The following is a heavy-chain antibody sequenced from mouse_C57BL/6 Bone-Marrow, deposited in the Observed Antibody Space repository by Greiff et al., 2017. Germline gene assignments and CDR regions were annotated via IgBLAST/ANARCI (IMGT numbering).Heavy chain of an antibody. CDR3: ARDYGSSCWYFDV. Sequence: QVQLQQSGPELVKPGASVKLSCKASGYTFTSYDITWVKQRPGQGLEWIGWIYPRDGSTKYNEKFKGKATLTVDTSSSTAYMELHSLTSEDAAVYFCARDYGSSCWYFDVWGTGTTVTVSS. CDR2: IYPRDGST. J-gene: IGHJ1*03. D-gene: IGHD1-1*01. CDR1: GYTFTSYD. V-gene: IGHV1-85*01.